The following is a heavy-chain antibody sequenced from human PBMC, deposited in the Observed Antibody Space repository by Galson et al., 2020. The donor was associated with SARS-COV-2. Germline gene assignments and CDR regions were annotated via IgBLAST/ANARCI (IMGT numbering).Heavy chain of an antibody. V-gene: IGHV3-30*18. CDR3: AKDTRPTFYDILSGYPTGGYFDL. CDR2: ISHDGSNE. CDR1: GFTFSSHA. J-gene: IGHJ2*01. D-gene: IGHD3-9*01. Sequence: SLKISCAASGFTFSSHAMHWVRQAPGKRLEWVAIISHDGSNEYSADPVKGRFTISRDNSKNTLYLQMNSLRTEDTAVYYCAKDTRPTFYDILSGYPTGGYFDLWGRGTLVTVS.